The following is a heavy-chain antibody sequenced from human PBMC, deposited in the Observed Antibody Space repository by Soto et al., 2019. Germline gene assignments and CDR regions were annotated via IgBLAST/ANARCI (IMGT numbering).Heavy chain of an antibody. CDR1: GGSISSYY. J-gene: IGHJ4*02. Sequence: QVQLQESGPGLVKPSETLSLTCTVSGGSISSYYWSWIRQPPGKGLEWIGYIYYSGSTNYTPSLKSRVTLSVDTSKNQCSLKLSSVTAADTAVYYCARAAARPDPLYYFDYWGQGTLVTVSS. CDR3: ARAAARPDPLYYFDY. V-gene: IGHV4-59*01. CDR2: IYYSGST. D-gene: IGHD6-6*01.